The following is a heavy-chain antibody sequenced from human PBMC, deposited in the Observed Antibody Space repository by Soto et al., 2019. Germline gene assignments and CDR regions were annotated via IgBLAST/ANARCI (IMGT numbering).Heavy chain of an antibody. D-gene: IGHD3-10*01. CDR1: GYTFRTYW. J-gene: IGHJ4*02. Sequence: GESLKISCYGSGYTFRTYWIAWVRQMPGKGLEWMGIIYPGDSDTRYSPSFQGQVTISRDNAKKSLYLQMDSLRLEDTALYYCAKDAPNGSIDHWGQGTMVTVSS. V-gene: IGHV5-51*01. CDR2: IYPGDSDT. CDR3: AKDAPNGSIDH.